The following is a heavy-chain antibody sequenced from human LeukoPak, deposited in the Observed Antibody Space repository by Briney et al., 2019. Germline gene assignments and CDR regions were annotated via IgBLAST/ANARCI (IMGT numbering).Heavy chain of an antibody. V-gene: IGHV4-34*01. Sequence: SETLSLTCAVYGGSFSGYYWSWIRQPPGKGLEWIGEINHSGSTNYNPSLKSRVTISVDTSKNQFSLELSSVTAADTAVYYCARGNGGVEDYWGQGTLVTVSS. CDR3: ARGNGGVEDY. CDR2: INHSGST. CDR1: GGSFSGYY. J-gene: IGHJ4*02. D-gene: IGHD3-16*01.